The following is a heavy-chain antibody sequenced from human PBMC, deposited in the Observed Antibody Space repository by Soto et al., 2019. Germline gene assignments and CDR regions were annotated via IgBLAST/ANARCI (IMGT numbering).Heavy chain of an antibody. J-gene: IGHJ4*02. D-gene: IGHD4-17*01. CDR1: GGSINDGAYY. CDR2: IRYSGNT. V-gene: IGHV4-31*03. CDR3: ARSNYGDYGAQHDH. Sequence: PSETLSLTCTVSGGSINDGAYYWNWVRQHPEKGLEWIGYIRYSGNTYYNPSLKSRVIISLDTCKNQFSLMLSSVTAADTAVYYCARSNYGDYGAQHDHRGQGTPVTVSS.